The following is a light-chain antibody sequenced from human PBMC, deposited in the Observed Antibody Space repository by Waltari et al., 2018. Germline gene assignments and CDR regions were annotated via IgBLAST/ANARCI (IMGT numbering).Light chain of an antibody. Sequence: QSALTQPASVSGSPGQSITITCTGTSDDIGDYNYVSWYQQLPSKAPKLIIYEVPNRPTCVSARSSGPKSGNTASLTISGLLPDDEAQYHCSSYTLSSSLVLFGGGTKVTVL. J-gene: IGLJ2*01. V-gene: IGLV2-14*01. CDR3: SSYTLSSSLVL. CDR1: SDDIGDYNY. CDR2: EVP.